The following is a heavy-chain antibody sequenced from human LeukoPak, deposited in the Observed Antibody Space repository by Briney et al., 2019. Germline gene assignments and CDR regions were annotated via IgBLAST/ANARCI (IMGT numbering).Heavy chain of an antibody. J-gene: IGHJ4*02. Sequence: GGSLRLSCAASGFTFSSYWMSWVRQAPGKGLEWVANIKQDGSEKYYVDSVKGRFTISRDNAKNSLYLQMNSLRAEDTAVYYCARGRWSLSGRYFDYWGQGTLVTVSS. CDR1: GFTFSSYW. CDR2: IKQDGSEK. V-gene: IGHV3-7*03. CDR3: ARGRWSLSGRYFDY. D-gene: IGHD5-24*01.